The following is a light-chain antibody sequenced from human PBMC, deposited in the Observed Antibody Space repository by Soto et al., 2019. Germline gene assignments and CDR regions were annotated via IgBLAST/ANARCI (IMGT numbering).Light chain of an antibody. CDR3: QQSYSTPIT. Sequence: IQMTQSPSSLSASVGDRVTITCRASQSISNYLSWYQQKPGKAPNLLIYAASSLQSGVPSRFSGSGSGTDFTLTISSLQPEDFATYYCQQSYSTPITFGQGTRLEIK. CDR2: AAS. CDR1: QSISNY. J-gene: IGKJ5*01. V-gene: IGKV1-39*01.